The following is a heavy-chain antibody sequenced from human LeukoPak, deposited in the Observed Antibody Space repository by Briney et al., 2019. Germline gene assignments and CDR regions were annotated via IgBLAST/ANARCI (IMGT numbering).Heavy chain of an antibody. CDR2: IWYDGSKK. CDR3: ARVDSAWALLF. CDR1: GFTFSGSG. Sequence: GRSLRLSCAASGFTFSGSGMHWVRQAPGKGLEWVAIIWYDGSKKYYADSVKGRFTISRDNSKNTLYLEMNSLRAEDTAVYYCARVDSAWALLFWGQGTLVTVSS. J-gene: IGHJ4*02. V-gene: IGHV3-33*01. D-gene: IGHD6-19*01.